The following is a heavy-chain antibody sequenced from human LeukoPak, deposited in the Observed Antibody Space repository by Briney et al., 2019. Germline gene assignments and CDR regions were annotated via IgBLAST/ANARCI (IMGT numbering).Heavy chain of an antibody. Sequence: ASVKVSCKVSGYTLTELSMHWVRQAPGKGLEWMGGFDPEDGETIYAQKFQGRVTMTEDTSTDTAYMELSSLRSEDTAVFYCAIVVVPASRDAFDIWGQGTMVTVSS. J-gene: IGHJ3*02. CDR1: GYTLTELS. D-gene: IGHD2-2*01. V-gene: IGHV1-24*01. CDR2: FDPEDGET. CDR3: AIVVVPASRDAFDI.